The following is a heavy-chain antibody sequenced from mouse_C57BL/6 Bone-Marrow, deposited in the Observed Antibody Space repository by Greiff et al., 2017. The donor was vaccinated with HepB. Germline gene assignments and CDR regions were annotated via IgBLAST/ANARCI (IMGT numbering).Heavy chain of an antibody. V-gene: IGHV1-75*01. D-gene: IGHD3-1*01. CDR2: IFPGSGST. J-gene: IGHJ4*01. CDR1: GYTFTDYY. Sequence: VQLQQSGPELVKPGASVKISCKASGYTFTDYYINWVKQRPGQGLEWIGGIFPGSGSTYYNEKFKGKATLTVDKSSSTAYMLLSSLTSEDSAVYFCARSGRRAQLRMDYWGQGTSVTVSS. CDR3: ARSGRRAQLRMDY.